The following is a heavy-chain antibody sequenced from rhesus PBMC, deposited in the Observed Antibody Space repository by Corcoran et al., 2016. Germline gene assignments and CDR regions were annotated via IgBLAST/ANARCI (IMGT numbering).Heavy chain of an antibody. Sequence: EVQLVESGGGLAKPGGSLRLSCAASGFTFSDHYMHWVRQASGQGLEWVSGISYTGGSTWYGDSVNGRFTSYRENAKNTLYLQMDSLRAEDTAVYDCAGDGDSKGGYGLDSWGQGVVVTVSS. CDR2: ISYTGGST. D-gene: IGHD5-24*01. CDR1: GFTFSDHY. V-gene: IGHV3-59*01. J-gene: IGHJ6*01. CDR3: AGDGDSKGGYGLDS.